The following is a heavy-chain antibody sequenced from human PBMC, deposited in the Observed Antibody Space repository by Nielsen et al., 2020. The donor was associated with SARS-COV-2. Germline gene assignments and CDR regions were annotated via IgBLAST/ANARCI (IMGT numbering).Heavy chain of an antibody. Sequence: SETLSLTCAVSGVSIVSSDWWSWVRQPPGKGLEWIGEIYHGGSTNYNPTLKSRVTMSVDKSKNQFSLQLSSVTAADTAMYYCARRNGSSGYYFYFEYWGHGSLVTVSS. CDR3: ARRNGSSGYYFYFEY. CDR1: GVSIVSSDW. J-gene: IGHJ4*01. CDR2: IYHGGST. D-gene: IGHD3-22*01. V-gene: IGHV4-4*02.